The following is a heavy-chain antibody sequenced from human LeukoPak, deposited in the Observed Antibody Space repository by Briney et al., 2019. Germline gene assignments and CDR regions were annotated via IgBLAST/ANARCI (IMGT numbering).Heavy chain of an antibody. V-gene: IGHV4-34*01. D-gene: IGHD6-19*01. Sequence: SETLSLTCAVYGGSFSGYYWSWIRQPPGKGLEWIGEINHSGSTNYNPSLKGRVTISVDTSKNQFSLKLSSVTAADTAVYYCAAVYSSGWFASRDPWGQGTLVTVSS. CDR1: GGSFSGYY. CDR2: INHSGST. CDR3: AAVYSSGWFASRDP. J-gene: IGHJ5*02.